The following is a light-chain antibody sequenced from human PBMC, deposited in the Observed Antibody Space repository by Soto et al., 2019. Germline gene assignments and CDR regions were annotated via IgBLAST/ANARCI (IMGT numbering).Light chain of an antibody. CDR3: QQYYFSPPT. J-gene: IGKJ1*01. CDR1: QTLLYTSNNKNY. CDR2: WAS. Sequence: DVVMTQSPDSVAVSLGERATITCKSSQTLLYTSNNKNYLAWYQQKPGQSPKLLIYWASTRESGVPDRFSGSVSGTDFTLSISGLQAEDVAVYFCQQYYFSPPTFGQGTKVEIK. V-gene: IGKV4-1*01.